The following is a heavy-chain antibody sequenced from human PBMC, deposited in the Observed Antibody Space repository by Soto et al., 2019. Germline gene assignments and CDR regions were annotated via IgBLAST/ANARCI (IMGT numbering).Heavy chain of an antibody. J-gene: IGHJ5*02. V-gene: IGHV4-59*08. Sequence: PSETLSLTCTVAGGSISSYYWSWIRQPPGKGLEWIGYIYYSGSTNYNPSLKSRVTISVDTSKNQFSLKLSSVTAADTAVYYCARHYGSGRLPYNWFDPWGQGTLVTVSS. CDR3: ARHYGSGRLPYNWFDP. D-gene: IGHD3-10*01. CDR1: GGSISSYY. CDR2: IYYSGST.